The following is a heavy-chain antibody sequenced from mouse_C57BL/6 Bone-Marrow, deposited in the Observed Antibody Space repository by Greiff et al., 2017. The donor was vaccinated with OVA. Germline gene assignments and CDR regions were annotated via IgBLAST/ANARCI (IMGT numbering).Heavy chain of an antibody. Sequence: VQLKESGPELVKPGASVKISCKASGYSITDYNMNWVKQSNGKSLEWIGVINPNYGTTSYNQKFKSKATLTVDQSSSTAYMQLNSLTSEDSAVYYCSGWTWFAYWGQGTLVTVSA. V-gene: IGHV1-39*01. J-gene: IGHJ3*01. D-gene: IGHD3-1*01. CDR3: SGWTWFAY. CDR1: GYSITDYN. CDR2: INPNYGTT.